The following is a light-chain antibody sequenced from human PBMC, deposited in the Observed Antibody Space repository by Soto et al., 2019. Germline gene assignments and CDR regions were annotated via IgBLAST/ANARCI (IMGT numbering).Light chain of an antibody. J-gene: IGLJ2*01. CDR1: SSDVGGYNY. CDR2: EVS. Sequence: QSALTQPPSASGSPGQSVTISCTGTSSDVGGYNYVSWYQQHPGKAPKLMIYEVSKRPSGISNRFSGSKSGSTASLTISGLQAEDEADYYCCSYAGRSTWDVVFGGGTKVTVL. CDR3: CSYAGRSTWDVV. V-gene: IGLV2-8*01.